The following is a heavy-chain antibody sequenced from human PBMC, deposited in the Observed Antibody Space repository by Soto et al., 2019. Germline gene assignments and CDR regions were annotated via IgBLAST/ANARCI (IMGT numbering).Heavy chain of an antibody. J-gene: IGHJ6*02. D-gene: IGHD2-2*01. Sequence: ASVKVSCKASGYTFTTYGITWVRQAPGQGLEWMGGIIPLFGTPNYAQKFQGRVTITADESTTTAYMELSSLRSEDTAMYYCARQYHLTSYYGLDVWGQGTTVTVSS. V-gene: IGHV1-69*13. CDR2: IIPLFGTP. CDR3: ARQYHLTSYYGLDV. CDR1: GYTFTTYG.